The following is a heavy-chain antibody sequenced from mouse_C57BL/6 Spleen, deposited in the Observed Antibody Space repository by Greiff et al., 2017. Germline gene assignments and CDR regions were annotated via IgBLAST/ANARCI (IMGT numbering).Heavy chain of an antibody. J-gene: IGHJ4*01. D-gene: IGHD3-2*02. V-gene: IGHV5-6*01. CDR2: ISSGGSYT. CDR1: GFTFSSYG. Sequence: EVKLMESGGDLVKPGGSLKLSCAASGFTFSSYGMSWVRQTPDKRLEWVATISSGGSYTYYPDSVKGRFTISRDNAKNTLYLQMSSLKSEDTAMYYCAREAGRQLRRGDAMDYWGQGTSVTVSS. CDR3: AREAGRQLRRGDAMDY.